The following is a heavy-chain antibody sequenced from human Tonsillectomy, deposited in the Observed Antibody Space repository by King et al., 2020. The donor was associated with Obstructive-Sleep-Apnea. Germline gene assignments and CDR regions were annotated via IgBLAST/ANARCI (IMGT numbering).Heavy chain of an antibody. CDR1: GGSISSGGSS. J-gene: IGHJ4*02. Sequence: QLQESGSGLVKPSQTLSLTCAVSGGSISSGGSSWSWIRQPPGKGLEWIGHIYHFVSTYYNPSLKSRLTISVDRSDNQFSLKLSSVTAADTAVYYCAREIGDSFFHYWGQGTLVTVSS. CDR3: AREIGDSFFHY. CDR2: IYHFVST. V-gene: IGHV4-30-2*01. D-gene: IGHD4-17*01.